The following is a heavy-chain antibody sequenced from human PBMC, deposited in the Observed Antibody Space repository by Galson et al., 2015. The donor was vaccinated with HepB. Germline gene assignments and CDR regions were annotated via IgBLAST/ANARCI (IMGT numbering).Heavy chain of an antibody. J-gene: IGHJ4*02. D-gene: IGHD3-9*01. CDR2: INTNTGNP. CDR3: ARDSGDILTGLHHPLRV. Sequence: SCKASGYTFTSYAMNWVRQAPGQGLEWMGWINTNTGNPTYAQGFTGRFVFSLDTSVSTAYLQISSLKAEDTAVYYCARDSGDILTGLHHPLRVWGQGTLVTVSS. V-gene: IGHV7-4-1*02. CDR1: GYTFTSYA.